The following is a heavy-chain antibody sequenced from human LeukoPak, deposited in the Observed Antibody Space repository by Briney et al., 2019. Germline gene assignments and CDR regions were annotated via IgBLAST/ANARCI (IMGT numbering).Heavy chain of an antibody. V-gene: IGHV1-2*04. D-gene: IGHD3-22*01. J-gene: IGHJ6*02. CDR3: AKMYDSSGYVYYYGMDV. Sequence: ASVKVSCKASGYTFTGYYMHWVRQAPGQGLEWMGWINPNSGGTNYAQKFQGWVTMTRDTSISTAYMELSRLRSDDTAVYYCAKMYDSSGYVYYYGMDVWGQGTTVTVSS. CDR1: GYTFTGYY. CDR2: INPNSGGT.